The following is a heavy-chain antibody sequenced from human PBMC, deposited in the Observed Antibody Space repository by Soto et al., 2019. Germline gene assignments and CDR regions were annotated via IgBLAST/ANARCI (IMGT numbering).Heavy chain of an antibody. D-gene: IGHD3-22*01. V-gene: IGHV3-23*01. Sequence: GGSLRLSCAASGFTFTNYAMNWVRQAPGKGLEWVSAISGSGGSTYYADSVKGRFTISRDNSKNTLYLQMNSLRAEDTAVYYCAKNYDSSGPKSWYFDYWGQGTLVTVSS. CDR2: ISGSGGST. CDR3: AKNYDSSGPKSWYFDY. CDR1: GFTFTNYA. J-gene: IGHJ4*02.